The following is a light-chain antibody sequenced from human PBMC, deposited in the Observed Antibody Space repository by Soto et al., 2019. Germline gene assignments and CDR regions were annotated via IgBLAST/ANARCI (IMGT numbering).Light chain of an antibody. V-gene: IGKV3-15*01. CDR1: QSVSSN. CDR3: KQYNNWPKT. CDR2: GAS. Sequence: EGVMTQAPATLSESPGERATLSCRASQSVSSNLAWYQQKPGQAPRLLIYGASTRATGIPARFSGSGSGTEFTLTISSLQSEDFAVYYCKQYNNWPKTFGQGTKVDIK. J-gene: IGKJ1*01.